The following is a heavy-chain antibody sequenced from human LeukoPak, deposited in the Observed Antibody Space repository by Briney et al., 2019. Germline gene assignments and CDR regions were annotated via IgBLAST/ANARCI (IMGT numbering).Heavy chain of an antibody. V-gene: IGHV3-23*01. D-gene: IGHD3-22*01. Sequence: GGSLRLSCAASGFTFSSYAMSWVRQAPGKGLEWVSAISGSGGSTYYADSVKGRFAISRDNSKNTLYLQMNSLRAEDTAVYYCAKDPTYYYDSSGPDWGQGTLVTVSS. CDR2: ISGSGGST. J-gene: IGHJ1*01. CDR3: AKDPTYYYDSSGPD. CDR1: GFTFSSYA.